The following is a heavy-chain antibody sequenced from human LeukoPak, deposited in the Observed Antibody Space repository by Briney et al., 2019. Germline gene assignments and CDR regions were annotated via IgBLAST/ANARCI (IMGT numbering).Heavy chain of an antibody. Sequence: PGGSLRLSCAASGFTFSSYGMHWVRQAPGQGLEWVSGISGSGGSTYYADSVKGRFTISRDSSKNTLYLQMNSLRAEDTAVYYCAREYSYMDVWGKGTTVTVS. J-gene: IGHJ6*03. V-gene: IGHV3-23*01. CDR1: GFTFSSYG. CDR3: AREYSYMDV. CDR2: ISGSGGST.